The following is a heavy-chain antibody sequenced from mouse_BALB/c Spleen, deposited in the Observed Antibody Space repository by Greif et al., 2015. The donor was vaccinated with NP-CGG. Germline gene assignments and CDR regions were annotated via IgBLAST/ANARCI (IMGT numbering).Heavy chain of an antibody. CDR1: GFTFSDYY. CDR2: ISNGGGST. V-gene: IGHV5-12*02. J-gene: IGHJ3*01. CDR3: ARGSSYAWFAY. Sequence: EVQLQQSGGGLVQPGGSLKLSCATSGFTFSDYYMYWVRQTPEKRLEWVAYISNGGGSTYYPDTVKGRFTISRDNAKNTLYLQMSRLKSEDTAMYYCARGSSYAWFAYWGQGTLVTVSA. D-gene: IGHD1-1*01.